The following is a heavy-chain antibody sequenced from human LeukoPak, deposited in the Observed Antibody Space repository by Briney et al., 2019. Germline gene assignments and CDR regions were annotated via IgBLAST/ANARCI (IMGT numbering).Heavy chain of an antibody. J-gene: IGHJ3*02. Sequence: ASVKVSCKASGYTFTGYYMHWVRQAPGQGLEWMGWINPNSGGTNHAQKFQGRVTMTRDMSTSTVYMELSSLRSDDTAVYYCARDWGYCSGGSCYRGAFDIWGQGTMVTVSS. CDR1: GYTFTGYY. CDR2: INPNSGGT. CDR3: ARDWGYCSGGSCYRGAFDI. D-gene: IGHD2-15*01. V-gene: IGHV1-2*02.